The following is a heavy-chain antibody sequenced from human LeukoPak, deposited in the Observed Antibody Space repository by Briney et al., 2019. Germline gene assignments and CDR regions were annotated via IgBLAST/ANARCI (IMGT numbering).Heavy chain of an antibody. CDR2: ISWNSGSV. J-gene: IGHJ5*01. CDR1: GFTFDNYA. Sequence: GGSLRLSCAASGFTFDNYAMHWVRQAPGKGLEWVSTISWNSGSVSYADSVRGRFTISRDNAKNSLYLQMNSLRADDTALYYCAKDGGGSGSYYRCNWFDSWGQGTLVTVSS. D-gene: IGHD1-26*01. V-gene: IGHV3-9*01. CDR3: AKDGGGSGSYYRCNWFDS.